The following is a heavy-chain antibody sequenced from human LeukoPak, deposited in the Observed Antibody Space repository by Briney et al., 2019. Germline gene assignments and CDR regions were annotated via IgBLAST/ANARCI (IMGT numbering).Heavy chain of an antibody. CDR3: ARGIGTSYESSRDAFDI. V-gene: IGHV4-61*02. J-gene: IGHJ3*02. CDR2: IYSPGTN. D-gene: IGHD3-22*01. Sequence: SSQTLSLTCTVSAGSINSDDYYLSWIRQPAGKGLEWIGRIYSPGTNYNYNPSLKSRVTISIDTSKNQFSLKLTSVTAGDTAVYYCARGIGTSYESSRDAFDIWGQGTMVTVSS. CDR1: AGSINSDDYY.